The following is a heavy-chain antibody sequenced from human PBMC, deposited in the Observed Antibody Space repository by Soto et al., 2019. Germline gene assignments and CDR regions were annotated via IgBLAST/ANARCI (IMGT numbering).Heavy chain of an antibody. CDR3: ARGRVDTVDSSGFDEY. J-gene: IGHJ4*02. D-gene: IGHD3-22*01. CDR2: INHSGGT. V-gene: IGHV4-34*01. Sequence: PESLYLSCAVDVGSSSADYWSGIRDPARKRVRLVGSINHSGGTSYHPSLKSRVTISVDTSKSQFSLKLTSVTAADRAVYYCARGRVDTVDSSGFDEYWGQGTPVTVSS. CDR1: VGSSSADY.